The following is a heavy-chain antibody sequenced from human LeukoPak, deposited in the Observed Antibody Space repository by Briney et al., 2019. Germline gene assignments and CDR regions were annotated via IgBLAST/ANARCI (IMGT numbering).Heavy chain of an antibody. CDR3: ARVGIHEMWLALDY. V-gene: IGHV4-34*01. D-gene: IGHD5-18*01. Sequence: SETLSLTCAVYGGSFSGYYWSWIRQPPGKGLEWIGEINHSGSTNYNPSLKSRVTISVDTSKNQFFLKLSSVTAADTAVYYCARVGIHEMWLALDYCGQGTPVTVSS. CDR1: GGSFSGYY. J-gene: IGHJ4*02. CDR2: INHSGST.